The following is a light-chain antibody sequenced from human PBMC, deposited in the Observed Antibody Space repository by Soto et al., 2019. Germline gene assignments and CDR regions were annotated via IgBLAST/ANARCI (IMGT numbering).Light chain of an antibody. CDR2: DVF. CDR3: SSYTSSSTLV. Sequence: QSVLTQPASVSGSPGQSITISCTGTNSDVGDYNYVSWYRQHPGQAPELMIYDVFNRPSGVSNRFSGSKSGNTASLTISGVQVDDEADYYCSSYTSSSTLVFGGGTKLTVL. V-gene: IGLV2-14*01. CDR1: NSDVGDYNY. J-gene: IGLJ2*01.